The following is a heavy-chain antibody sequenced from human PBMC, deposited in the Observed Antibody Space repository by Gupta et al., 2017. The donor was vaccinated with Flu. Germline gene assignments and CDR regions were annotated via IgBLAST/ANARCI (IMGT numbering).Heavy chain of an antibody. Sequence: SISSSTYYWAWIRQPPGKGLEWIGTIYYSGSTYYNPSLKSRLTISVDTSKNQFSLKLSSVTAADTAVYYCARTFGTAFDYWGQGTLVTVSS. CDR3: ARTFGTAFDY. J-gene: IGHJ4*02. CDR1: SISSSTYY. D-gene: IGHD3-10*01. CDR2: IYYSGST. V-gene: IGHV4-39*01.